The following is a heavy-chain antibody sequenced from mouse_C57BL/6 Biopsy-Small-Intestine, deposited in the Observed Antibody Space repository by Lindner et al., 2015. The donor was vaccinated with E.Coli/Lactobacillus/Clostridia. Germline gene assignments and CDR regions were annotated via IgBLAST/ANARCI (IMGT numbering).Heavy chain of an antibody. D-gene: IGHD1-1*01. CDR2: IYPGDGDT. CDR1: GYAFSSSW. Sequence: VQLQESGPELVKPGASVKISCKASGYAFSSSWMNWVKQRPGKGLEWIGRIYPGDGDTNYNGKFKGKATLTADKSSSTAYMQLSSLTSEDSAVYFCARDYYGSSYRWYFDVWGTGTTVTVSS. CDR3: ARDYYGSSYRWYFDV. J-gene: IGHJ1*03. V-gene: IGHV1-82*01.